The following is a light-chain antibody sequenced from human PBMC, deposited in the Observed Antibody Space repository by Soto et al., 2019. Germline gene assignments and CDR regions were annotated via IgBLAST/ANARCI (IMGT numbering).Light chain of an antibody. CDR2: DVS. CDR1: SSDVGGYNY. CDR3: SSYTSSSTYV. Sequence: QSALTQPASVSGSPGQSITISCTGTSSDVGGYNYVSWYQQHPGKAPKLMIYDVSNRPSGVSNRFSGSKSGNTASLTISGVQDEDEDDYYCSSYTSSSTYVFGTGTKLTVL. J-gene: IGLJ1*01. V-gene: IGLV2-14*01.